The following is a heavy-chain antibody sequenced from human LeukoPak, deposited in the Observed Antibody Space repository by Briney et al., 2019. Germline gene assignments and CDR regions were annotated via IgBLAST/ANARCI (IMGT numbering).Heavy chain of an antibody. CDR3: ARFITMVRGRGFDY. J-gene: IGHJ4*02. D-gene: IGHD3-10*01. Sequence: PGGSLRLSCAASGFTVSSNYMSWVRQAPGKGLEWASVIYSGGSTYYADSVKGRFTISRDNSKNTLYLQMNSLRAEDTAVYYCARFITMVRGRGFDYWGQGTMVTVSS. V-gene: IGHV3-66*01. CDR1: GFTVSSNY. CDR2: IYSGGST.